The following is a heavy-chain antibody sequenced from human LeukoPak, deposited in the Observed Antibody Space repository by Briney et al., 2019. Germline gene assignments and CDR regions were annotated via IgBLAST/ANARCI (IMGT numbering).Heavy chain of an antibody. D-gene: IGHD3-16*01. CDR3: ASGGGYFDY. J-gene: IGHJ4*02. Sequence: GGSLRLSCAASGXTFSNYEMNWVRQAPGKGLEWVSSISSSSSYIYYADSVKGRFSISRDNAKNSLYLQMNSLRAEDTAIYYCASGGGYFDYWGQGTLVTVSS. V-gene: IGHV3-21*04. CDR1: GXTFSNYE. CDR2: ISSSSSYI.